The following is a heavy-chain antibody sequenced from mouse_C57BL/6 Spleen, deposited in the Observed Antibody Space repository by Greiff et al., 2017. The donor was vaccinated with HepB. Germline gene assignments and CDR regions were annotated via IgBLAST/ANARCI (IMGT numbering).Heavy chain of an antibody. CDR1: GYSFTDYN. CDR2: INPNYGTT. V-gene: IGHV1-39*01. J-gene: IGHJ3*01. CDR3: AEKVDSSGWFAY. D-gene: IGHD3-2*02. Sequence: QLQEPGPELVKPGASVKISCKASGYSFTDYNMNWVKQSNGKSLEWIGVINPNYGTTSYNQKFKGKATLTVDQSSSTAYMQLNSLTSEDSAVYYCAEKVDSSGWFAYWGQGTLVTVSA.